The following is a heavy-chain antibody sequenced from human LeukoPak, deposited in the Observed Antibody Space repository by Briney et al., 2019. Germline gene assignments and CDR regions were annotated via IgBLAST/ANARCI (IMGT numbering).Heavy chain of an antibody. V-gene: IGHV3-15*01. D-gene: IGHD5-12*01. CDR3: ATAPTRDWLPYFHY. CDR2: ISAGGTT. CDR1: GLTFSYAW. J-gene: IGHJ4*02. Sequence: PGGSLRLSCAVSGLTFSYAWMVWVRQAPGKGLEWVARISAGGTTHYAAPVNARFIASRDDSKATVYLQMNSLTTEDTVVYYCATAPTRDWLPYFHYWGQGTVVSVSS.